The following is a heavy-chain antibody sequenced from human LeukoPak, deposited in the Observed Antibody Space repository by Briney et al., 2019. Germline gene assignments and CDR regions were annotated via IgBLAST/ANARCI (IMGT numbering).Heavy chain of an antibody. V-gene: IGHV1-2*02. CDR3: ARDPRVAGISHRLDY. Sequence: ASVKVSCKASGYTFTGYFIHWVRQAPGQGLEWMGWINPDSGGTNYAQKFQGRVTMTRDTSITTAYMEFNRLRSDDTAVFYCARDPRVAGISHRLDYWGQGTLVTVSS. CDR2: INPDSGGT. J-gene: IGHJ4*02. CDR1: GYTFTGYF. D-gene: IGHD6-19*01.